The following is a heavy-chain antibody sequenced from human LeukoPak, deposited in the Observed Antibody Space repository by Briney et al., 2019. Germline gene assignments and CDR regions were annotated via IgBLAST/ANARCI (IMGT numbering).Heavy chain of an antibody. CDR1: GFTFSNYD. J-gene: IGHJ3*02. CDR3: ARAQRAFVLGGAFDI. V-gene: IGHV3-13*01. Sequence: GGSLRLSCATSGFTFSNYDMHWVRQPTGKGLEWVSAIGTAGDTYYLGSVKGRFTISRENAKTSLYLQMNSLRAGDTAVYYCARAQRAFVLGGAFDIWGQGTMVTVSS. D-gene: IGHD3-10*01. CDR2: IGTAGDT.